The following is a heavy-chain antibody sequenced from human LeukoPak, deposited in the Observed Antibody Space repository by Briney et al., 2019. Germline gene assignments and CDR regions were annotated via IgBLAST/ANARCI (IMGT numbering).Heavy chain of an antibody. V-gene: IGHV4-61*02. J-gene: IGHJ5*02. CDR3: ARGDYCSSTSCYSDWFDP. Sequence: PSETLSLTCTVSGGSISSGSYYWSWIRQPAGKGLEWIGRIYTSGSTNYNPPLKSRATISVDTSKNQFSLKLSSVTAADTAVYYCARGDYCSSTSCYSDWFDPWGQGTLVTVSS. CDR2: IYTSGST. D-gene: IGHD2-2*01. CDR1: GGSISSGSYY.